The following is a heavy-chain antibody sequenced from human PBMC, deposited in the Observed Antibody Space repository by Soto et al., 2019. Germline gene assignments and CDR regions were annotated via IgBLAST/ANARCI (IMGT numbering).Heavy chain of an antibody. CDR2: IFSNDEK. D-gene: IGHD6-19*01. CDR3: ARTEREEYSSGYGVDY. V-gene: IGHV2-26*01. Sequence: QVTLKESGPVLVKPTETLTLTCTVSGFSLSNARMGVSWIRQPPGKALEWLAHIFSNDEKSYSTSLKRRLTISNDTSKSQVVLTMTNMDPVDTATYYCARTEREEYSSGYGVDYWGQGTLVTVSS. J-gene: IGHJ4*02. CDR1: GFSLSNARMG.